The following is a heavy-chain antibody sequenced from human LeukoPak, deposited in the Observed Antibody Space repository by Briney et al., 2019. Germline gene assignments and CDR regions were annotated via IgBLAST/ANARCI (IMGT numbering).Heavy chain of an antibody. CDR1: GYSFPNYW. D-gene: IGHD2-2*02. J-gene: IGHJ5*02. V-gene: IGHV5-51*01. CDR3: ARGPYAYTSSATLGSYNWFDP. CDR2: IHPGDSDT. Sequence: GESLKISCKGSGYSFPNYWIGWVRQMPGKGLEWMGIIHPGDSDTRYSPSFQDQVTISVDKSISTAYLQWSSLKASDTAMYYCARGPYAYTSSATLGSYNWFDPWGQGSLVTVSS.